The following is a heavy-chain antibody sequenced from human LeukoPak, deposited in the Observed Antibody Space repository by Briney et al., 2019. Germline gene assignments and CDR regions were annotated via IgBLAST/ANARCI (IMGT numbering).Heavy chain of an antibody. CDR1: GLTFSGYS. CDR2: IYSGGTT. CDR3: ARVDTVMAYYFDL. J-gene: IGHJ4*02. D-gene: IGHD5-18*01. V-gene: IGHV3-53*04. Sequence: GGSLRLSCAASGLTFSGYSMNWVRQAPGKGLEWVSTIYSGGTTYYADSVMGRFTISRHNSRNTLYLQMNSLRAEDTAVYYCARVDTVMAYYFDLWGQGTLVTVSS.